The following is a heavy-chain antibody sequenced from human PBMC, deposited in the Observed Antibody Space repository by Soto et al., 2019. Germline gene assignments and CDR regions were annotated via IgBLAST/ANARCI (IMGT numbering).Heavy chain of an antibody. V-gene: IGHV6-1*01. Sequence: SQTLSLTCASSWDSVSRNSAAWNWIRQSPSRGLEWLGRTYYRSKWYNDYAVSVKSRITINPDTSKNQFSLQLNSVTPEDTAVYYCARVYYDSSGYHGNWFDPWGQGTLVTVSS. J-gene: IGHJ5*02. CDR2: TYYRSKWYN. D-gene: IGHD3-22*01. CDR3: ARVYYDSSGYHGNWFDP. CDR1: WDSVSRNSAA.